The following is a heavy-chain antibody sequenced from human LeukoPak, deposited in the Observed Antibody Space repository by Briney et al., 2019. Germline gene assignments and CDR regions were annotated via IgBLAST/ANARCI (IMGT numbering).Heavy chain of an antibody. CDR3: ATQSGVVGSFDY. Sequence: GGSRRLSCAASGFTFSSYEMNWVRQAPGKGLEWVSYISSSGSTIYYADSVKGRFTISRDNAKNSLYLQMNSPRAEDTAVYYCATQSGVVGSFDYWGQGTLVTVSS. D-gene: IGHD2-15*01. CDR2: ISSSGSTI. J-gene: IGHJ4*02. CDR1: GFTFSSYE. V-gene: IGHV3-48*03.